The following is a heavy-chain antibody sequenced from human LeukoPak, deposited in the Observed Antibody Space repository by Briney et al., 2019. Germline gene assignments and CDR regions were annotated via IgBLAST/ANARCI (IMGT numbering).Heavy chain of an antibody. CDR2: ISGSGGST. CDR3: AKDRGPCSSTSCHPPRAGYRGLRGVIVYFDY. CDR1: GFTFSSYA. J-gene: IGHJ4*02. D-gene: IGHD2-2*01. Sequence: GGSLRLSCAASGFTFSSYAMSWVRQAPGKGLEWVSAISGSGGSTYYADSVKGRFTISRDNSKNTLYLQMNSLRAEDTAVYYCAKDRGPCSSTSCHPPRAGYRGLRGVIVYFDYWGQGTLVTVSS. V-gene: IGHV3-23*01.